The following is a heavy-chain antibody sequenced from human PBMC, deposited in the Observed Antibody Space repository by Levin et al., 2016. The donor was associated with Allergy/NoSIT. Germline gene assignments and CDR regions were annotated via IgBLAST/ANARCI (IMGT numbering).Heavy chain of an antibody. J-gene: IGHJ4*02. CDR2: IIPIFGTA. CDR3: AREGSGGQIDY. V-gene: IGHV1-69*01. D-gene: IGHD2-15*01. Sequence: WVRQAPGQGLEWMGGIIPIFGTANYAQKFQGRVTITADESTSTAYMELSSLRSEDTAVYYCAREGSGGQIDYWGQGTLVTVSS.